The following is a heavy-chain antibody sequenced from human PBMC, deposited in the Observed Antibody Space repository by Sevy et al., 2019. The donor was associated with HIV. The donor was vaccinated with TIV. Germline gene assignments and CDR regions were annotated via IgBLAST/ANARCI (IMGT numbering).Heavy chain of an antibody. D-gene: IGHD2-15*01. J-gene: IGHJ6*03. CDR1: GGTFSSYA. Sequence: ASVKVSCKASGGTFSSYAISWVRQAPGQGLEWMGGIIPIFGTANYAQKFQGRVTITADKSTSTAYMELGSLRSEDTAVYYCARGGGCSGGSCYSTYYYYMDVWGKGTTVTVSS. V-gene: IGHV1-69*06. CDR3: ARGGGCSGGSCYSTYYYYMDV. CDR2: IIPIFGTA.